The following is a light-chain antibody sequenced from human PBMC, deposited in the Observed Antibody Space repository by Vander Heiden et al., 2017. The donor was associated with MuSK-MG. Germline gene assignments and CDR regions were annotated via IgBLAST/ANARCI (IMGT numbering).Light chain of an antibody. CDR1: SGYVGGYNY. CDR3: CSDAGSYTWV. CDR2: DVS. V-gene: IGLV2-11*01. J-gene: IGLJ3*02. Sequence: QSALTQPRSVSGSPGPSGTTSCTGASGYVGGYNYVAWYQQHPGKAPKLMIYDVSKRPSGVPGRFSGSKSGNTASLTISGLQAEDEADYYCCSDAGSYTWVFGGGTKLTVL.